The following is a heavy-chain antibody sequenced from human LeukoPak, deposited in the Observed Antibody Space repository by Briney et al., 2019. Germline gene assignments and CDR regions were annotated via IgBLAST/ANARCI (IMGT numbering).Heavy chain of an antibody. J-gene: IGHJ4*02. CDR1: GYTFTSYD. Sequence: RASVKVSCKASGYTFTSYDINWVRQATGQGLEWMGWMNPNSGNTGYAQKFQGRVTMTRNTSISTAYMELGSLRSEDTAVYYCARVFARYCSGGSCYSRALHYWGQGTLVTVSS. V-gene: IGHV1-8*01. CDR3: ARVFARYCSGGSCYSRALHY. CDR2: MNPNSGNT. D-gene: IGHD2-15*01.